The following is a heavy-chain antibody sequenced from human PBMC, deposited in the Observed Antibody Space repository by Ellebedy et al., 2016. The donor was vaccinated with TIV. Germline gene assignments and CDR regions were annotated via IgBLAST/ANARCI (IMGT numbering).Heavy chain of an antibody. CDR3: AKDSDHYDFWSGYTHFDY. J-gene: IGHJ4*02. CDR1: GGTFSSYG. CDR2: ISTSGDTT. Sequence: SXKASGGTFSSYGMTWVRQAPGKGLEWVSLISTSGDTTYYADSVKGRFTISRDNSKNTLYLQMNSLRAEDTAVYYCAKDSDHYDFWSGYTHFDYWGQGTLVTVSS. V-gene: IGHV3-23*01. D-gene: IGHD3-3*01.